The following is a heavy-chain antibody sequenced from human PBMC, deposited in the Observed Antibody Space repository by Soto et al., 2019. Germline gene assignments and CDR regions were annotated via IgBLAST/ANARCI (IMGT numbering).Heavy chain of an antibody. CDR1: GDLVNNYA. J-gene: IGHJ4*02. D-gene: IGHD2-8*02. Sequence: QVQLVQSGAEVKEPGSSVKVSCKATGDLVNNYAFNWVRQAPGQGLEWMGRIYPLFSTTNDAQKFQGRVTIGSDELRNNVYMELSNVKSEDTAMYYCAESSSVEAGGYVKFWGQGTLVTVSP. CDR2: IYPLFSTT. CDR3: AESSSVEAGGYVKF. V-gene: IGHV1-69*01.